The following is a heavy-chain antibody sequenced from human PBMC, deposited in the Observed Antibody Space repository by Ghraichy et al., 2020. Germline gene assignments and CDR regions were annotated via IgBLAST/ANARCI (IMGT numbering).Heavy chain of an antibody. D-gene: IGHD5-24*01. J-gene: IGHJ3*01. CDR2: IKQDGSEK. CDR1: GFTFSDYW. V-gene: IGHV3-7*03. Sequence: GESLNISCAASGFTFSDYWMNWVRQAPGKRLEWVATIKQDGSEKLYVDSMKGRFPISRDNSKNSLYLQMHSLRADATAVYYCARELPINDAFDVWGQGTLVTVSS. CDR3: ARELPINDAFDV.